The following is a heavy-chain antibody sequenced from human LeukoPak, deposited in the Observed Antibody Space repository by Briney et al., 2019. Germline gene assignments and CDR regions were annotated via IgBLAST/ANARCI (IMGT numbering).Heavy chain of an antibody. CDR1: GYTFTGYY. CDR3: ARAHYDFWSGYQIDY. D-gene: IGHD3-3*01. CDR2: INPNSGGT. J-gene: IGHJ4*02. V-gene: IGHV1-2*06. Sequence: VASVKVSRKASGYTFTGYYMHWVRQAPGQGLEWMGRINPNSGGTNYAQKFQGRVTMTRDTSISTAYMELSRLRSDDTAVYYCARAHYDFWSGYQIDYWGQGTLVTVSS.